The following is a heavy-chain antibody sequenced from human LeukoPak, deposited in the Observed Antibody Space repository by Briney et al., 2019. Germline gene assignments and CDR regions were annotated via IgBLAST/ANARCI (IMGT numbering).Heavy chain of an antibody. D-gene: IGHD3-22*01. J-gene: IGHJ4*02. CDR3: ATTTYYFN. CDR1: GFTFHGYW. Sequence: GGSLRLSCAASGFTFHGYWMTWIRQAPGKGLEWVANIKYDGSEENYVDSVKGRFTISRDNAKNSVFLQMNSLRVDDTAVYFCATTTYYFNWGQGTLVAVSP. CDR2: IKYDGSEE. V-gene: IGHV3-7*01.